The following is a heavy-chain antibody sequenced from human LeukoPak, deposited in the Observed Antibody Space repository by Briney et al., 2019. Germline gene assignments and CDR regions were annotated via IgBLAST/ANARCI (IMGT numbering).Heavy chain of an antibody. D-gene: IGHD3-3*01. CDR3: ARRGYDFWSGYYPFDY. CDR1: GGSFSGYY. Sequence: NPSETLSLTCAVYGGSFSGYYWSWIRQPPGKGLEWIGEINHSGSTNYNPSLKSRVTISVDTSKNQFSLKLSSVTAADTAVYYCARRGYDFWSGYYPFDYWGQGTLVTVSS. V-gene: IGHV4-34*01. J-gene: IGHJ4*02. CDR2: INHSGST.